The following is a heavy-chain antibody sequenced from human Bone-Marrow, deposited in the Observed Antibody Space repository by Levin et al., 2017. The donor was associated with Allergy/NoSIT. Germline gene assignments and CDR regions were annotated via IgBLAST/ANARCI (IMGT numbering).Heavy chain of an antibody. CDR3: ARGDILTGYWESFDY. D-gene: IGHD3-9*01. CDR2: INPSGGST. V-gene: IGHV1-46*01. J-gene: IGHJ4*02. Sequence: ASVKVSCKASGYTFTSYYMHWVRQAPGQGLEWMGIINPSGGSTSYAQKFQGRVTMTRDTSTSTVYMELSSLRSEDTAVYYCARGDILTGYWESFDYWGQGTLVTVSS. CDR1: GYTFTSYY.